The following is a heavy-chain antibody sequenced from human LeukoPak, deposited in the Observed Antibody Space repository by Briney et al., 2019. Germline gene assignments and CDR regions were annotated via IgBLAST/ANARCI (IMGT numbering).Heavy chain of an antibody. CDR3: ARDPATIMVVTDMNGFDI. CDR1: GFSVNSNY. Sequence: GGSLRVSCAASGFSVNSNYMSWVRQAPGKGLEWVSVISGGGSTYYADSVKGRFTISRDISKNTLYLQMNSLRTEDTAVYYCARDPATIMVVTDMNGFDIWGQGTLVTVSS. CDR2: ISGGGST. D-gene: IGHD2-21*02. J-gene: IGHJ3*02. V-gene: IGHV3-53*01.